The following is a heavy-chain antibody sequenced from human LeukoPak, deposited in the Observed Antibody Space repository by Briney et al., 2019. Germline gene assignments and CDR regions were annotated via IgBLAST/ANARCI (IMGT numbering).Heavy chain of an antibody. CDR1: GYTFTGYY. CDR2: INPNSGGT. D-gene: IGHD6-13*01. Sequence: GASVKVSCKASGYTFTGYYLHWVRQAPGQGLEWMGWINPNSGGTNYAQNFQGRVTMTSDASISTAYMELSRLRSDDTAMYYCARVSSSSWSFPFDYWGQGTLVTVSS. J-gene: IGHJ4*02. V-gene: IGHV1-2*02. CDR3: ARVSSSSWSFPFDY.